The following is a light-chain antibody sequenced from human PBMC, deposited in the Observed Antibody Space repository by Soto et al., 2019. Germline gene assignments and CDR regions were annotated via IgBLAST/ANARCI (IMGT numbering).Light chain of an antibody. J-gene: IGKJ4*01. V-gene: IGKV1-33*01. CDR2: HAS. CDR3: QQSGNLPLT. Sequence: DTQMTQSPSSLSASVGDRVTITCQASQGIAKYLHWYQQKPGKAPKLLIYHASNLQTGVPSRYSGSGSGTDFTLIISSLQPEDIATYFCQQSGNLPLTFGGGTKVEIK. CDR1: QGIAKY.